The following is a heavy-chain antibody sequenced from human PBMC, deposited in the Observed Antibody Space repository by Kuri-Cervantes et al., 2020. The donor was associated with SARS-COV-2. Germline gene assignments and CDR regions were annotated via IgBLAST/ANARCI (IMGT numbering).Heavy chain of an antibody. CDR2: VRRDGSNY. CDR1: GFTFSYYG. Sequence: GGSLRLSCAASGFTFSYYGMHWVRQAPGKGLEWVGFVRRDGSNYYYADSVKGRFTISRDNAKNSLYLQMNSLRAEDTAVYYCARRGGSYSAYYYGMDVWGQGTTVTVSS. CDR3: ARRGGSYSAYYYGMDV. D-gene: IGHD1-26*01. J-gene: IGHJ6*02. V-gene: IGHV3-30*02.